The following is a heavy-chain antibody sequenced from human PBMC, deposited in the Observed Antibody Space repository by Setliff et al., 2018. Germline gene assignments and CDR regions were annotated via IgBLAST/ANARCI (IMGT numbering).Heavy chain of an antibody. CDR3: ARATATFNY. D-gene: IGHD5-18*01. V-gene: IGHV4-61*09. Sequence: KASETLSLTCTVSGGSISSGSYYWSWIRQPAGKGLEWIGHIYTSGSTNYNPSLKSRVTISVDTSKNQLSLKLSSVTAADTAVYYCARATATFNYWGQGTLVTVSS. J-gene: IGHJ4*02. CDR1: GGSISSGSYY. CDR2: IYTSGST.